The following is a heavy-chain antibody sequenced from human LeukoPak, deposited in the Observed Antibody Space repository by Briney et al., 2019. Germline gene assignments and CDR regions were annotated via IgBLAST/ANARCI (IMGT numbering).Heavy chain of an antibody. CDR1: GGSISSYY. J-gene: IGHJ5*02. Sequence: SETLSLTCTVSGGSISSYYWSWIRQPAGKGLEWIGRIYTSGSTNYNPSLKSRVTMSVDTSKNQFSLKLSSVTAADTAVYYCARDGYSGYDYWFDPWGQGTLVTVSS. D-gene: IGHD5-12*01. CDR2: IYTSGST. CDR3: ARDGYSGYDYWFDP. V-gene: IGHV4-4*07.